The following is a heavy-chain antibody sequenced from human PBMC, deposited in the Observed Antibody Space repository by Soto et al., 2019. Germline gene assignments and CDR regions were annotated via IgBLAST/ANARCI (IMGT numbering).Heavy chain of an antibody. Sequence: ASVKVSCKASGYTFTSYDINWVRQATGQGLEWMGWMNPNSGNTGYAQKFQGRVTMTRNTSISTAYMELSSLRSEDTAVYYCARVFPRYYYMDVWGKGTTVTVSS. CDR3: ARVFPRYYYMDV. CDR2: MNPNSGNT. V-gene: IGHV1-8*01. CDR1: GYTFTSYD. J-gene: IGHJ6*03.